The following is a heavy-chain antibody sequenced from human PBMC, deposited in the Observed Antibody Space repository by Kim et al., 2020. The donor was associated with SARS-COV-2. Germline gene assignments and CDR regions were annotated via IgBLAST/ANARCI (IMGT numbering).Heavy chain of an antibody. J-gene: IGHJ3*02. Sequence: SETLSLTCTVSGGSISSSSYYWGWIRQPPGKGLEWIGSIYYSGSTYYNPSLKSRVTISVDTSKNQFSLKLSSVTAADTAVYYCARDFVVGITMSTEDAFDIWGQGTMVTVSS. CDR3: ARDFVVGITMSTEDAFDI. CDR2: IYYSGST. V-gene: IGHV4-39*07. D-gene: IGHD2-21*01. CDR1: GGSISSSSYY.